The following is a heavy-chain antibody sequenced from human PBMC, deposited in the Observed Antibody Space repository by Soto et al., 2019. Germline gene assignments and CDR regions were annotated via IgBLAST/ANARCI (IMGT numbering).Heavy chain of an antibody. CDR3: TTLNLYINYYFEY. V-gene: IGHV3-15*04. CDR2: IDSKTDGGTT. D-gene: IGHD1-1*01. J-gene: IGHJ4*02. CDR1: GFTFSNAR. Sequence: EVQLVESGGGLVNPGVSLRLSCAASGFTFSNARMTWVRQAPGKGLEWVGRIDSKTDGGTTYYAEPVEGRFTLSRDDSKSTLYLEMNSLKTEDTGVYYCTTLNLYINYYFEYWGQGTLVTVSS.